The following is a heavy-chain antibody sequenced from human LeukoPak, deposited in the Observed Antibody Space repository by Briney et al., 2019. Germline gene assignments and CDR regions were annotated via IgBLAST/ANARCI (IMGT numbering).Heavy chain of an antibody. D-gene: IGHD3-10*01. CDR1: GGTFSSYA. V-gene: IGHV1-69*13. CDR3: ARDSYGSGSYDGYYYMDV. J-gene: IGHJ6*03. CDR2: IIPIFGTA. Sequence: GASVKVSCKASGGTFSSYAISWVRQAPGQGLEWMGGIIPIFGTANYAQKFQGRVTITADESTSTAYVELSSLRSEDTAVYYCARDSYGSGSYDGYYYMDVWGKGTTVTVSS.